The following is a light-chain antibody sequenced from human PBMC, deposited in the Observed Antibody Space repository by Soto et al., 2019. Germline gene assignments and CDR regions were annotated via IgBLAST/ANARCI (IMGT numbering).Light chain of an antibody. V-gene: IGKV3-20*01. CDR1: QTVSSNY. CDR3: QQYTGPPTT. CDR2: GAS. Sequence: EIMLTQSPDTLSLSPPERANLSYMASQTVSSNYLAWCQQRPGQAPRLLIYGASTRAAGIPDRFSGSGSGTDFTLTITRLEPEDSAVYFCQQYTGPPTTFGQGTRLEIK. J-gene: IGKJ5*01.